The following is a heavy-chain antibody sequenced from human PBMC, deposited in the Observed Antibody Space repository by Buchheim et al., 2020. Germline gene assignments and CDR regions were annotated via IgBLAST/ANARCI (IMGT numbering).Heavy chain of an antibody. CDR3: AREVVTATPFSYYYGMDV. CDR1: GYPFNTYA. CDR2: INSDNGDT. D-gene: IGHD2-15*01. Sequence: QVHLVQSGAEVQKPGASVKISCKASGYPFNTYALHWVRQAPGQRLEWMGWINSDNGDTKYSQKFQGRVTFTRDKSAITVYMELRSLTSEDAAVYYCAREVVTATPFSYYYGMDVWGQGTT. V-gene: IGHV1-3*01. J-gene: IGHJ6*02.